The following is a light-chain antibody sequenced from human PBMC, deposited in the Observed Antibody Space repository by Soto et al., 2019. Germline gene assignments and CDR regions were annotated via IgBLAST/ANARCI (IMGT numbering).Light chain of an antibody. CDR3: QQYDSYSWT. Sequence: DIQMTQSPSTLSASVGDRVTITCRASQSVTNWLAWYQQKPGKAPKLLIYDVSSLESGVPSRFSGSGSGTEFILTISSLQPEDFATYYCQQYDSYSWTFGQGTKVDI. CDR2: DVS. CDR1: QSVTNW. J-gene: IGKJ1*01. V-gene: IGKV1-5*01.